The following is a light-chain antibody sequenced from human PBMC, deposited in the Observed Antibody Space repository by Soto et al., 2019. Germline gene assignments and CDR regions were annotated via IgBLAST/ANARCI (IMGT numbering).Light chain of an antibody. V-gene: IGLV2-14*01. CDR1: SSDVGGYNY. Sequence: QSALTQPASVSGSPRQSITISCTGASSDVGGYNYVSWHQQHPGKAPKLMIYEVSNRPSGVSDRFSGSKSGDTASLTISGLQAEDEADYYCSSYTSSSTRVFGTGTKLTVL. CDR3: SSYTSSSTRV. J-gene: IGLJ1*01. CDR2: EVS.